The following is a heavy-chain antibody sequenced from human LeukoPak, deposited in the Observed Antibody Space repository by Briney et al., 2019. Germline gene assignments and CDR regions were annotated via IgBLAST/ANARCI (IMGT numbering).Heavy chain of an antibody. CDR3: ARGRYSSSWPRKNYYMDV. CDR2: IYTSGST. Sequence: SETLSLTCTVSGGSISSGSYYWSWIRQPAGKGLEWIGRIYTSGSTNYNPSLKSRVTISVDTSKNQFSLKLSSVTAADTAVYYCARGRYSSSWPRKNYYMDVWGKGTTVTVSS. CDR1: GGSISSGSYY. J-gene: IGHJ6*03. D-gene: IGHD6-13*01. V-gene: IGHV4-61*02.